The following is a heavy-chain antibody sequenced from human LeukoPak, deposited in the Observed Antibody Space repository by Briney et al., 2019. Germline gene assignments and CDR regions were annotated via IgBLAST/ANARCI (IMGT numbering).Heavy chain of an antibody. CDR3: VSYYYDSSGFYY. J-gene: IGHJ4*02. Sequence: PSETLSLTCAVSGYSISSGYYWGWIRQPPGKGLEWIGSIYHSGSTYYNPSLKSRVTISVDTSKNQFSLKLSSVTAADTAVYYCVSYYYDSSGFYYWGQGTLVTVSS. D-gene: IGHD3-22*01. CDR1: GYSISSGYY. V-gene: IGHV4-38-2*01. CDR2: IYHSGST.